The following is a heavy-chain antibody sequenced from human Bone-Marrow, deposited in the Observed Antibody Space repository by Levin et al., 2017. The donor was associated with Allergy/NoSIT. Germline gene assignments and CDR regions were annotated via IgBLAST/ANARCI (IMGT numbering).Heavy chain of an antibody. J-gene: IGHJ4*02. D-gene: IGHD6-13*01. CDR1: GFTFDDHA. CDR3: ARDRSSSWSVVDY. CDR2: VNWNGGST. V-gene: IGHV3-20*04. Sequence: GESLKISCAASGFTFDDHAMSWVRQVPGKGLEWVSGVNWNGGSTGYVDSVKGRFTISRDNAKNTLYLQMNSLRAEDTALYYCARDRSSSWSVVDYWGQGTLVTVSS.